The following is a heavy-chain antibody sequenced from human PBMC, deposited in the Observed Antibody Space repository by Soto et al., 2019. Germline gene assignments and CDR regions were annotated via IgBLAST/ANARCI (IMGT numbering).Heavy chain of an antibody. J-gene: IGHJ3*02. CDR2: IYYSGTT. Sequence: QVQLRESGPGLVKPSETLSLTCTVSSGSIGTYFWGWLRQTPGKGLEWIGYIYYSGTTNYTPTLKRRVTLFLDTSKNQFSLRLSSVTAADTAVYYCARGRGGTYDAFDIGGQGTLVTVSS. D-gene: IGHD1-26*01. CDR1: SGSIGTYF. V-gene: IGHV4-59*01. CDR3: ARGRGGTYDAFDI.